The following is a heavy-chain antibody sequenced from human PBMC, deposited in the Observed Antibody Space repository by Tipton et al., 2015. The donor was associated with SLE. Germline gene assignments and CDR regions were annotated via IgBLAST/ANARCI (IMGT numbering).Heavy chain of an antibody. CDR1: GGYITSDIYY. V-gene: IGHV4-39*07. Sequence: TLSLTCFVSGGYITSDIYYWGWIRQPPGKGLEWIGSVYDSGTTYYNPSLESQITMTVDTSKTQFSLKLRSVTAADTALYYCANSLPRHSNFWSDYNSYWGQGSLVTVSS. J-gene: IGHJ4*02. D-gene: IGHD3-3*01. CDR3: ANSLPRHSNFWSDYNSY. CDR2: VYDSGTT.